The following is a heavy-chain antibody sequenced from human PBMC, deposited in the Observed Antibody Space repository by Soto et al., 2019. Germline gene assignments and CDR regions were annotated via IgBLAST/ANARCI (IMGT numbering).Heavy chain of an antibody. CDR1: GGTFSSYA. Sequence: SVKVSCKASGGTFSSYAISWVRQAPGQGLEWMGGIIPIFGTANYAQKFQGRVTITADESTSTAYMELSSLRSGDTAVYYCARRGYSYGLNWFDPWGQGTLVTVSS. J-gene: IGHJ5*02. V-gene: IGHV1-69*13. CDR3: ARRGYSYGLNWFDP. D-gene: IGHD5-18*01. CDR2: IIPIFGTA.